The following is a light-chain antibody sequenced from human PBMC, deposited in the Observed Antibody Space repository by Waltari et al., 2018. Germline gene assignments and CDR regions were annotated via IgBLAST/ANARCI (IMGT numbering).Light chain of an antibody. J-gene: IGKJ2*01. Sequence: EIELTQSPGTLSVSPGERATLSCRASQSVSRSRIAVYVHKAGQAPRLLIYAASVRATGIPDRFSGSGSGTDFSLTISRVEPEDSAVYYCQQFSSSVMYTFGQGTKVEI. CDR2: AAS. CDR3: QQFSSSVMYT. V-gene: IGKV3-20*01. CDR1: QSVSRSR.